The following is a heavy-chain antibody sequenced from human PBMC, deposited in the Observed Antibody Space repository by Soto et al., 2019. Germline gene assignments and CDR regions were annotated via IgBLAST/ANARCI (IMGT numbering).Heavy chain of an antibody. V-gene: IGHV4-59*01. Sequence: SETLSLTCTVSGGSITSYYWNWIRQPPGKGLEWIGYIYDSGSTNYNASLKSRVTISVDTSKNQFSLKLRSVTAADTAVYYCASSYFAYNWFDPWGQGTLVTVSS. D-gene: IGHD3-10*01. CDR2: IYDSGST. CDR3: ASSYFAYNWFDP. CDR1: GGSITSYY. J-gene: IGHJ5*02.